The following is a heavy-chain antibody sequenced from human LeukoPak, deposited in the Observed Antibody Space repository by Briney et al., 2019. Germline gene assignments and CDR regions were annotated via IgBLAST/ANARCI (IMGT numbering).Heavy chain of an antibody. CDR2: ISSTGGST. CDR1: GFTFSSYA. V-gene: IGHV3-64*02. D-gene: IGHD6-13*01. Sequence: GGSLRLSCAASGFTFSSYAMHWVRQAPEKGLEYVSAISSTGGSTYYADSVKGRFTISRDNSKNTLSLQMVSLRGEDTAVYYCARGGAASGTGGNDYWGQGTLVIVSS. CDR3: ARGGAASGTGGNDY. J-gene: IGHJ4*02.